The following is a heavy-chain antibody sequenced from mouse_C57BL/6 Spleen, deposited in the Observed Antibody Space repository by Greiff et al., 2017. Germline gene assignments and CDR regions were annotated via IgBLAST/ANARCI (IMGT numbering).Heavy chain of an antibody. V-gene: IGHV2-9-1*01. CDR3: ARISSYYYGSSHWYFDV. CDR1: GFSLTSYA. D-gene: IGHD1-1*01. CDR2: IWTGGGT. J-gene: IGHJ1*03. Sequence: QVQLKESGPGLVAPSQSLSITCTVSGFSLTSYAISWVRQPPGKGLEWLGVIWTGGGTNYNSALKSRLSISKDNSKSQVFLKMNSLQTDDTARYYCARISSYYYGSSHWYFDVWGTGTTVTVSS.